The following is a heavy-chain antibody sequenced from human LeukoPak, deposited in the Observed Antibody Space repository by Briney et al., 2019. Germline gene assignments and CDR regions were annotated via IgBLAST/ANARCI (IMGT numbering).Heavy chain of an antibody. CDR2: IKNDGNDT. V-gene: IGHV3-74*01. J-gene: IGHJ3*02. CDR1: GFTFTSHW. Sequence: GGSLRLSCAASGFTFTSHWMHWVRQTPGKGLVWVSGIKNDGNDTAYADSVKGRFTISRDNAKNTLYLQMDSLRAEDTAVYYCARGFDDILTGFMSAFDIWGQGTMVTVSS. D-gene: IGHD3-9*01. CDR3: ARGFDDILTGFMSAFDI.